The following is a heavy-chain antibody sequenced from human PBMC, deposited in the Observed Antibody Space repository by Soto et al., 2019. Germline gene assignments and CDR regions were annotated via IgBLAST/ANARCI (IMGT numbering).Heavy chain of an antibody. J-gene: IGHJ5*02. CDR2: INAGNGNT. CDR1: GYSITIYA. Sequence: APVKVACKASGYSITIYAMHWVRQAPGQRLEWMGWINAGNGNTKYSQKFQGRVTITRDTSASTAYMELSSLRSEDTPLYYCARVPGPRGQGTLVTLSS. CDR3: ARVPGP. V-gene: IGHV1-3*01.